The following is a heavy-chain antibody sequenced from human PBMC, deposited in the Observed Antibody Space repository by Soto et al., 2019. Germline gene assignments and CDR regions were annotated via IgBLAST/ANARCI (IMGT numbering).Heavy chain of an antibody. CDR2: VIPMVLMS. Sequence: QVQLVQSGAEVKKPGSSVKVSCTASRGTFDYYTVSWVRQAPGQGLEWMGRVIPMVLMSSYAQKFQGRVTITAEKSTSTVYMVLNSLRSEDTAVYYCATNYGSGSTHFDYWGQGTLVTVSS. CDR1: RGTFDYYT. D-gene: IGHD3-10*01. J-gene: IGHJ4*02. V-gene: IGHV1-69*02. CDR3: ATNYGSGSTHFDY.